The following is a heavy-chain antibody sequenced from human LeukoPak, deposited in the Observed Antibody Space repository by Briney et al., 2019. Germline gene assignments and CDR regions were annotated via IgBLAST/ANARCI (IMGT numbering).Heavy chain of an antibody. CDR1: GGSFSGYY. CDR3: ARGRGFSGYYYY. J-gene: IGHJ4*02. CDR2: INHSGST. V-gene: IGHV4-34*01. Sequence: SETLSLTCAVYGGSFSGYYWSWIRQPPGKGLEWIGEINHSGSTNYNPSLKSRATISVDTSKNQFSLKLSSVTAADTAVYYCARGRGFSGYYYYWGQGTLVTVSS. D-gene: IGHD3-22*01.